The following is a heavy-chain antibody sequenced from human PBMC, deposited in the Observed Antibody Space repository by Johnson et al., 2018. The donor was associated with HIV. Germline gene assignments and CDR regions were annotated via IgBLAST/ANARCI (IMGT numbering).Heavy chain of an antibody. V-gene: IGHV3-66*01. CDR3: ARDGGYYDYVWVIRGAFDI. Sequence: VQLVESGGGLVQPGGSLRLSCAASEFTVSSNYMNWVRQAPGKGLEWVSLIYSGGSTYYADSVTGRFTLPRDSSKNTLYLQMNSLRAEDTAVYYCARDGGYYDYVWVIRGAFDIWGQGTMVTVSS. J-gene: IGHJ3*02. CDR1: EFTVSSNY. CDR2: IYSGGST. D-gene: IGHD3-16*01.